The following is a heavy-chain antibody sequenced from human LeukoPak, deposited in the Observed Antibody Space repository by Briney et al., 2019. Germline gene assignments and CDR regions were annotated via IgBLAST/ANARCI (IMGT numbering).Heavy chain of an antibody. CDR1: GFTFSSYA. J-gene: IGHJ4*02. Sequence: PGRSLRLSCAASGFTFSSYAMHWVRQAPGKGLEWVAVISYDGSNKYYADSVKGRFTISRDNSKNTLYLQMNSLRAEDTAVYYCARELRDGYNFRRYYFDDWGQGNLVTVSS. V-gene: IGHV3-30-3*01. D-gene: IGHD5-24*01. CDR3: ARELRDGYNFRRYYFDD. CDR2: ISYDGSNK.